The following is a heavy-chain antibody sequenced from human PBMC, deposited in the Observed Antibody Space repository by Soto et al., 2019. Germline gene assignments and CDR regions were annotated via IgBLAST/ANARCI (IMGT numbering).Heavy chain of an antibody. V-gene: IGHV1-18*01. J-gene: IGHJ4*02. Sequence: ASVKVSCKASGYTFNSYAMHWARQAPGQGLEWMGWIGAYNGNTNYAQKFQDRVTMTTDTSTSTAYMELRSLRSDDTAVYYFARVGTGYNRSSQNYFGYWGEGTVVTVSS. CDR2: IGAYNGNT. CDR3: ARVGTGYNRSSQNYFGY. CDR1: GYTFNSYA. D-gene: IGHD6-6*01.